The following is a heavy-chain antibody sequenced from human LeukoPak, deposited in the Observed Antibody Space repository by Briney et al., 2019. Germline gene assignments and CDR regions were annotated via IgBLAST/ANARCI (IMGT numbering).Heavy chain of an antibody. V-gene: IGHV3-48*04. CDR1: GFTFSSYS. CDR3: AINGGGDSGYGNFDY. Sequence: GGSLRLSCAASGFTFSSYSMNWVRQAPGKGLEWVSYITFSSSIIYYADSVKGRFTTSRDNAKNSLYLQMNSLRAGDTAFYYCAINGGGDSGYGNFDYWGQGTLVTVSS. CDR2: ITFSSSII. J-gene: IGHJ4*02. D-gene: IGHD5-12*01.